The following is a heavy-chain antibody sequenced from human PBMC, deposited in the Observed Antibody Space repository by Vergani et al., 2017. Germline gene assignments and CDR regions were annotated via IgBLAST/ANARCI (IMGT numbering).Heavy chain of an antibody. CDR2: IKQDGSEK. CDR1: GFTFSSYW. D-gene: IGHD5-12*01. CDR3: ARAFGRGYDLGGALDY. J-gene: IGHJ4*02. Sequence: EVQLVESGGGLVQPGGSLRLSCAASGFTFSSYWMSWVRQAPGKGLEWVANIKQDGSEKYYVDSVKGRFTISRDNAKNSLYLQMNSLRVEDTAVYYCARAFGRGYDLGGALDYWGQGTLVTVSS. V-gene: IGHV3-7*03.